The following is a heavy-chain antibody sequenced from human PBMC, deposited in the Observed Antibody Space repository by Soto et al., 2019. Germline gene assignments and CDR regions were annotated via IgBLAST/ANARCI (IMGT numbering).Heavy chain of an antibody. V-gene: IGHV3-23*01. J-gene: IGHJ6*03. CDR2: ISGSGGST. CDR3: AKGAYYYGSGRSYYYYMDV. Sequence: GGSLRLSCAASGFTFSSYAMSWVRQAPGKGLEWVSAISGSGGSTYYADSVKGRFTISRDNSKNTLYLQMNSLRAEDTAVYYCAKGAYYYGSGRSYYYYMDVWGKGTTVTVSS. CDR1: GFTFSSYA. D-gene: IGHD3-10*01.